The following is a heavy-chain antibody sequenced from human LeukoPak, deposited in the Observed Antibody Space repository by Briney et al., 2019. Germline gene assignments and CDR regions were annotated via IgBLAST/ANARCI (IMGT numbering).Heavy chain of an antibody. CDR2: IHGDGTII. CDR1: GFTFSSYW. CDR3: AKQGSGYSSDY. V-gene: IGHV3-74*01. J-gene: IGHJ4*02. Sequence: GGSLRLSCAASGFTFSSYWMHWVRQAPGKGLVWVAGIHGDGTIIYYADSVKGRFTISRDNSKNTLYLQMNSLRAEDTAVYYCAKQGSGYSSDYWGQGTLVTVSS. D-gene: IGHD5-18*01.